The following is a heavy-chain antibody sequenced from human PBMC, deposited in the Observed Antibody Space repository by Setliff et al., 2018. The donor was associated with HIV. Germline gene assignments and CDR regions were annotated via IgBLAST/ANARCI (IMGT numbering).Heavy chain of an antibody. V-gene: IGHV4-34*01. CDR1: GGSLSGYY. CDR2: VHYSGRT. J-gene: IGHJ5*02. CDR3: ARRGRDGVFIMFATGFDP. D-gene: IGHD2-8*01. Sequence: SETLSLTCAAYGGSLSGYYWSWIRQTPGKGLEWIGEVHYSGRTAYNPSLQSRVAISVDMYRNQFFLKLTSVTAADTAVYYCARRGRDGVFIMFATGFDPWGQGALVTVSS.